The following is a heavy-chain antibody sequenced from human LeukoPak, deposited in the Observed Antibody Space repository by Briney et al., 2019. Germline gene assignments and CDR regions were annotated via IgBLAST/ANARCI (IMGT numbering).Heavy chain of an antibody. Sequence: GASVKVSCKTSGYTFTNYDISWVRQATGQGLEWMGWMNPNNGNTGYAQKFQGRVTMTRNTSISTAYMELSSLRSEDTAVYYCARDYTPNNYYSYMDVWGKGTTVTISS. D-gene: IGHD3-10*01. CDR1: GYTFTNYD. CDR2: MNPNNGNT. V-gene: IGHV1-8*01. CDR3: ARDYTPNNYYSYMDV. J-gene: IGHJ6*03.